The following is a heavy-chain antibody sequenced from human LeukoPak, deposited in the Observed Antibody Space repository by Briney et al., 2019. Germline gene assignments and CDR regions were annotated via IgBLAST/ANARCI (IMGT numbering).Heavy chain of an antibody. Sequence: SETLSLTCAVYGGSFSGYYWSWIRQPPGKGLEWIGEINHSGSTNYNPSLKSRVTISVDTSKNQFSLKLSSVTAADTAVHYCARHARKRLTSNWDFWGQGTLVTVSS. CDR2: INHSGST. D-gene: IGHD2-2*01. CDR3: ARHARKRLTSNWDF. V-gene: IGHV4-34*01. CDR1: GGSFSGYY. J-gene: IGHJ4*02.